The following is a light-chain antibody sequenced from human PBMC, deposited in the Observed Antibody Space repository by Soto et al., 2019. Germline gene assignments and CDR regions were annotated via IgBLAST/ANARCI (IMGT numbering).Light chain of an antibody. CDR2: DVS. V-gene: IGLV2-11*01. CDR1: SSDVGGYNS. CDR3: CSYAGSYTFVV. Sequence: QSVLTQPRSVSGSPGQSVTISCTGTSSDVGGYNSVSWYQQHPGKAPKLIIYDVSKRPSGVPDRFSGSKSGNTASLTISGLQAEDEDDYYCCSYAGSYTFVVFGGGTKLTVL. J-gene: IGLJ2*01.